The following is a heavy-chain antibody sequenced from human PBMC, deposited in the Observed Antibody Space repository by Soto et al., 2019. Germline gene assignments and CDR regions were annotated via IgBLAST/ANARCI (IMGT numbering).Heavy chain of an antibody. CDR3: ARRFLWFGELLYTMDV. CDR2: ISAYNGNT. J-gene: IGHJ6*02. D-gene: IGHD3-10*01. CDR1: GYTFTSYS. V-gene: IGHV1-18*04. Sequence: AASVKVSCKASGYTFTSYSISWVRQAPGQGLEWMGWISAYNGNTKYAHKLQGRVTMTTDTSTSTVYMELRSLRSDDTAVYYCARRFLWFGELLYTMDVWGQGTTVTVSS.